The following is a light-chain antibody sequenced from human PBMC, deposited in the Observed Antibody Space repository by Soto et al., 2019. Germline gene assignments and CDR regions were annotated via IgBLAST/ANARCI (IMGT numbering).Light chain of an antibody. V-gene: IGKV3-15*01. Sequence: LSVSPGERATLSCRASQTVTTDLAWYQQKPGQAPRLLIYGASTRATGIPARFSGSGSGTAFTLTISSLQSEDFAVYYCQQYNNGPTFGQGTKVDIK. CDR1: QTVTTD. CDR2: GAS. CDR3: QQYNNGPT. J-gene: IGKJ1*01.